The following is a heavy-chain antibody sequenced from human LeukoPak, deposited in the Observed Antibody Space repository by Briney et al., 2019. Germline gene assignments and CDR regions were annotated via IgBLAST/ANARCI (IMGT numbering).Heavy chain of an antibody. V-gene: IGHV4-31*03. Sequence: SETLSLTCTVSGASISSGGYYWTWTRQHPGKGLEWIGYIYYSGATDYNPSLKSRVNISLDMSENRFSLKLSSVTSADTAVYYCARGEPLAAAGVYWGQGILVTVSS. CDR3: ARGEPLAAAGVY. CDR1: GASISSGGYY. CDR2: IYYSGAT. J-gene: IGHJ4*02. D-gene: IGHD6-13*01.